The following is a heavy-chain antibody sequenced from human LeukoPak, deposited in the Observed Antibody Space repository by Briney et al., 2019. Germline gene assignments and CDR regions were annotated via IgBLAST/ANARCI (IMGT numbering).Heavy chain of an antibody. CDR3: TTVQSIRSGWSRFDY. J-gene: IGHJ4*02. V-gene: IGHV3-15*01. CDR2: IKSKTDGGTT. Sequence: GGSLRLSCAASGFTFSNAWMSWVRQAPGKGLEWVGRIKSKTDGGTTDYAAPVKGRFTISRDDSKNTLYLQMNSLKTEDTAVYYCTTVQSIRSGWSRFDYWGQGTLVTASS. CDR1: GFTFSNAW. D-gene: IGHD6-19*01.